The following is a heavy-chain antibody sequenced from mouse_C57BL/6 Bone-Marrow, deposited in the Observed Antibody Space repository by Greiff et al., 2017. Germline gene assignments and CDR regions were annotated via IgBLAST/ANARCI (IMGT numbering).Heavy chain of an antibody. J-gene: IGHJ2*01. V-gene: IGHV1-15*01. CDR3: TRWGRFDY. Sequence: QVHVKQSGAELVRPGASVTLSCKASGYTFTDYEMHWVKQTPVHGLEWIGAIDPETGGTAYNQKFKGKAILTADKSSSTAYMELRSLTSEDSAVYYCTRWGRFDYWGQGTTLTVSS. D-gene: IGHD1-1*01. CDR2: IDPETGGT. CDR1: GYTFTDYE.